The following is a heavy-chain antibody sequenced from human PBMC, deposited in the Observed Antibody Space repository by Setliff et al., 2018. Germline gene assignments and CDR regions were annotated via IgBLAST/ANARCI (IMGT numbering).Heavy chain of an antibody. D-gene: IGHD3-10*01. V-gene: IGHV4-61*09. CDR1: GDSISSGNFY. J-gene: IGHJ4*02. CDR3: ARDRYYGSGSYYNYFDK. CDR2: IYTTGRT. Sequence: PSETLSLTCSVSGDSISSGNFYWTWIRQPAGKGLEWIGHIYTTGRTDYNPSLKSRVTISLDTPKNQFSLKLTSVTAADTAVYYCARDRYYGSGSYYNYFDKWGQGSLVPSPQ.